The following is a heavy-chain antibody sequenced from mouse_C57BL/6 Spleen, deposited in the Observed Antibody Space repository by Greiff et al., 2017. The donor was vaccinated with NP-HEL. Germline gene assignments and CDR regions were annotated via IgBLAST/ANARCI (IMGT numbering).Heavy chain of an antibody. J-gene: IGHJ4*01. D-gene: IGHD1-1*01. CDR2: IYPGDGDT. CDR1: GYAFSSYW. Sequence: VQLQQSGAELVKPGASVKISCKASGYAFSSYWMNWVKQRPGKGLEWIGQIYPGDGDTNYNGKFKGKATLTADKSSSTAYMQLSSLTSEDSAVYFCANAYGSSYAMDYWGQGTSVTVSS. CDR3: ANAYGSSYAMDY. V-gene: IGHV1-80*01.